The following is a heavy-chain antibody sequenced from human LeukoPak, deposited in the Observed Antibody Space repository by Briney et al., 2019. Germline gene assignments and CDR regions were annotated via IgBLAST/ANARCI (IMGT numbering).Heavy chain of an antibody. V-gene: IGHV3-21*01. J-gene: IGHJ4*02. CDR1: GFTFSSYS. CDR3: ARGSIVVVVAATGGDY. CDR2: ISTSSTFI. D-gene: IGHD2-15*01. Sequence: GGSLRLSCAVSGFTFSSYSMNWVRQAPGKWLEWVSSISTSSTFIYYADSVKGRFAISRDNAKNSLYLQMNSLRAEDTAVYYCARGSIVVVVAATGGDYWGQGTLVTVSS.